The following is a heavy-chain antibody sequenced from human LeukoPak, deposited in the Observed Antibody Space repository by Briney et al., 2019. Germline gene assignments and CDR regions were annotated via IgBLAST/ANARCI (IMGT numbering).Heavy chain of an antibody. J-gene: IGHJ5*02. CDR3: ARAVGYYYDSSGYYYVTWFDP. CDR2: IYYSGST. D-gene: IGHD3-22*01. CDR1: GGSISSSSYY. V-gene: IGHV4-39*07. Sequence: PSETLSLTCTVSGGSISSSSYYWGWIRQPPGKGLEWIGSIYYSGSTYYSPSLKSRVTISVDTSKNQFSLKLSSVTAADTAVYYCARAVGYYYDSSGYYYVTWFDPWGQGTLVTVSS.